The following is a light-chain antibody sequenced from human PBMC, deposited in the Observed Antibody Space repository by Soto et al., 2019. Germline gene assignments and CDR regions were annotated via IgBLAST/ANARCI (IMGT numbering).Light chain of an antibody. CDR1: QGIRND. Sequence: AIPMTQSPSSLSASVEDRVTITCRASQGIRNDLGWYQQKPGKAPKLLIYAASSLQSGVPSRFSGSGSGTDFTLTISSLQPEDFATYYCLQDYNYPLTFGGGTKVEIK. V-gene: IGKV1-6*01. CDR2: AAS. CDR3: LQDYNYPLT. J-gene: IGKJ4*01.